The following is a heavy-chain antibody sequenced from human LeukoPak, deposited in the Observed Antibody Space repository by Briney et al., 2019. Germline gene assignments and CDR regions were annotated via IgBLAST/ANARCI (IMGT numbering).Heavy chain of an antibody. D-gene: IGHD3-22*01. J-gene: IGHJ4*02. Sequence: ASVKVSCKASGGTFSSYYMHWVRQAPGQGLEWMGIINPSGGSTKYAQKLQGRVTMTRDTSTSTVYMELSSLRSEDTAVYYCSRDDSSGPQVYWGQGTLLTVSS. CDR3: SRDDSSGPQVY. CDR1: GGTFSSYY. CDR2: INPSGGST. V-gene: IGHV1-46*01.